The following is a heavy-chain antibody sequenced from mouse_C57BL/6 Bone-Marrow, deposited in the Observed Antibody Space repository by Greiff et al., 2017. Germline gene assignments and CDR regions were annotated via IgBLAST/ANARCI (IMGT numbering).Heavy chain of an antibody. Sequence: VQLQESGAELARPGASVKLSCKASGYTFTSYGISWVKQRTGQGLEWIGEIYPRSGNTYYNEKFKGKATLTADKSSSTAYMELRSLTSEDSAVYFCARPTTPYVDVWGTGTTVTVSS. CDR3: ARPTTPYVDV. CDR1: GYTFTSYG. J-gene: IGHJ1*03. CDR2: IYPRSGNT. V-gene: IGHV1-81*01. D-gene: IGHD2-10*01.